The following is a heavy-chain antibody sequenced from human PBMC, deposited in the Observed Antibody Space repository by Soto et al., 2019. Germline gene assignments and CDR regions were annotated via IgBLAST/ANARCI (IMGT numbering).Heavy chain of an antibody. J-gene: IGHJ6*02. CDR1: GFTFSSYG. D-gene: IGHD6-13*01. CDR3: AKDRDMIAAASVYYYYGMDV. CDR2: ISYDGSNK. V-gene: IGHV3-30*18. Sequence: GGSLRLSCAASGFTFSSYGMHWVRQAPGKGLEWVAVISYDGSNKYYADSVKGRFTISRDNSKNTLYLQMNSLRAEDTAVYYCAKDRDMIAAASVYYYYGMDVWGQGTTVTVSS.